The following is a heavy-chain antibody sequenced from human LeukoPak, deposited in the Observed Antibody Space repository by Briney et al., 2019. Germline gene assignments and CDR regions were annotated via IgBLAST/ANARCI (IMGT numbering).Heavy chain of an antibody. CDR3: AKTYYDFWSGYLYYYYMDV. V-gene: IGHV3-53*01. CDR2: IYSGGST. D-gene: IGHD3-3*01. CDR1: GFTVSSNY. Sequence: GGSLRLSCAASGFTVSSNYMSWVRQAPGKGLEWFSVIYSGGSTYYADSVKGRFTISRDNSKNTLYLQMNSLRAEDTAVYYCAKTYYDFWSGYLYYYYMDVWGKGTTVTVSS. J-gene: IGHJ6*03.